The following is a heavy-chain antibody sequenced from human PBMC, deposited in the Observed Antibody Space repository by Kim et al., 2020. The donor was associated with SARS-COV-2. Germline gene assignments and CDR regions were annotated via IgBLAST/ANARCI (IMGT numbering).Heavy chain of an antibody. CDR3: ARVRCSGDSCYITGYYYYGMDV. D-gene: IGHD2-15*01. CDR1: GFTFSSYA. J-gene: IGHJ6*02. V-gene: IGHV3-30-3*01. Sequence: GGSLRLSCAASGFTFSSYAMHWVRQAPGKGLEWVAAISYDGSNKYYSDSVKGRFTISRDNSKNTLYLQMNSLRAEDTAVYYCARVRCSGDSCYITGYYYYGMDVWGQGTTVTVSS. CDR2: ISYDGSNK.